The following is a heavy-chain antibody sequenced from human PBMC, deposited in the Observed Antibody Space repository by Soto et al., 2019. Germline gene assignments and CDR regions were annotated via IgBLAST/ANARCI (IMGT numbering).Heavy chain of an antibody. CDR1: GGSFSGYY. J-gene: IGHJ3*02. CDR2: INHSGST. CDR3: ARSRNYGAFDI. Sequence: SETLSLTCAVYGGSFSGYYWSWIRQPPGKGLEWIGEINHSGSTNYNPSLKSRVTISVDTSKNQFSLKLSSVTAADTVVYYCARSRNYGAFDIWGQGTMVTVSS. D-gene: IGHD1-7*01. V-gene: IGHV4-34*01.